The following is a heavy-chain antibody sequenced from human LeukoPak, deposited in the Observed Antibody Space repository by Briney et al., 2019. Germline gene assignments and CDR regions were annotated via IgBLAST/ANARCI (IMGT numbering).Heavy chain of an antibody. V-gene: IGHV3-33*01. CDR2: LWYDGNNK. D-gene: IGHD3-22*01. CDR1: GFTFSNSA. J-gene: IGHJ4*02. Sequence: GGSLRLSCAASGFTFSNSAMYWVRQAPGKGLEWVAVLWYDGNNKYYADSVKGRFTISRDNSKSTLYLEMNSLRAEDTAVYYCARDPPFSGYALDYRGQGTLVTVSS. CDR3: ARDPPFSGYALDY.